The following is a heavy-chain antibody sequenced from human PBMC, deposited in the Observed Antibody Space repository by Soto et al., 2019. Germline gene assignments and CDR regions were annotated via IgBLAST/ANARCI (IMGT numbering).Heavy chain of an antibody. CDR1: GFTFDDYA. Sequence: HPGGSLRLSCAASGFTFDDYAMHWVRQAPGKVLEWVSGISWNSGSIGYADSVKGRFTISRDNAKNSLYLQMNSLRAEDTALYYCAKSMVGELEIPFDYWLQVTLVTSPQ. V-gene: IGHV3-9*01. J-gene: IGHJ4*02. CDR3: AKSMVGELEIPFDY. CDR2: ISWNSGSI. D-gene: IGHD1-26*01.